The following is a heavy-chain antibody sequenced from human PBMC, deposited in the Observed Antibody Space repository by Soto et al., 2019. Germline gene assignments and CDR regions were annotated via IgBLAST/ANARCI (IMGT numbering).Heavy chain of an antibody. CDR3: AFDLYPSESYFTAF. J-gene: IGHJ1*01. CDR2: ISPWKGNT. Sequence: AVKASCKASGYNFMPYGVNWVRQAPGQGLEWMGWISPWKGNTNYAQSFQGRVTMTTDTSTSTAYMELRSLTSDDTAVYYCAFDLYPSESYFTAFCGPGSLVTGSS. D-gene: IGHD1-26*01. CDR1: GYNFMPYG. V-gene: IGHV1-18*04.